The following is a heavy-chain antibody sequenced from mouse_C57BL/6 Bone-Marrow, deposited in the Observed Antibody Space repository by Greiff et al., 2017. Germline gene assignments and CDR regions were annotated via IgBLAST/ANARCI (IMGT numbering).Heavy chain of an antibody. V-gene: IGHV1-18*01. J-gene: IGHJ3*01. CDR3: ARTWFAY. Sequence: EVKLQQPEPELVKPGASVRIPCKASESPFPDYNMDWVKQSHGKSLEWIGDINPNNGGTIYNQKFKGKATLTVDKSSSTAYMELRSLTSEDTAVYYCARTWFAYWGQGTLVTVSA. CDR2: INPNNGGT. CDR1: ESPFPDYN.